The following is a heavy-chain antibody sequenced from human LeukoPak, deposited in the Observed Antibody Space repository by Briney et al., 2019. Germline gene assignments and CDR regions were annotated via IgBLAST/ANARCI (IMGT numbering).Heavy chain of an antibody. D-gene: IGHD3-10*01. Sequence: GGSLRLSCAASGFTFSSYAMTWVRQAPGKGLEWVSSISGSGDYTNYAGSVKGRFTISRDNSKNTLYLQMNSLRAEDTAVYYCARAPNRLWFGELSWGQGTLVTVSS. V-gene: IGHV3-23*01. J-gene: IGHJ1*01. CDR1: GFTFSSYA. CDR2: ISGSGDYT. CDR3: ARAPNRLWFGELS.